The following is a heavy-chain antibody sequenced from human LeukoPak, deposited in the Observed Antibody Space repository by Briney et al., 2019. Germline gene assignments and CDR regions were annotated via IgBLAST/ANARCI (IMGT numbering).Heavy chain of an antibody. CDR3: ARSSGYLFDP. CDR2: IYYSGST. Sequence: PSETLSLTCTVSGGSISSYYWSWIRQPPGKGLEWIGYIYYSGSTDYNPSLKSRVTISVDTSRNQFSLKLSSVSAADTAVYYCARSSGYLFDPWGQGILVTVSS. V-gene: IGHV4-59*08. CDR1: GGSISSYY. D-gene: IGHD3-22*01. J-gene: IGHJ5*02.